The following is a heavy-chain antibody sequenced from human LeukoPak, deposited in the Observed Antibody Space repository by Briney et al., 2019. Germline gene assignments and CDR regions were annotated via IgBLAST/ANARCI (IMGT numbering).Heavy chain of an antibody. J-gene: IGHJ4*02. CDR3: ASFHYDSSGYFNFDY. V-gene: IGHV4-34*01. CDR1: GGSFSGYY. CDR2: INHSGST. D-gene: IGHD3-22*01. Sequence: PSETPSLTCAVYGGSFSGYYWSWIRQPPGKGLEWIGEINHSGSTNYNPSLKSRVTISVDTSKNQFSLKLSSVTAADTAVYYCASFHYDSSGYFNFDYWGQGTLVTVSS.